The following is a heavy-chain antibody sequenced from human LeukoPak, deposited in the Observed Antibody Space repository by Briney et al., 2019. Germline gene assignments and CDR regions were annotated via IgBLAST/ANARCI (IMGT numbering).Heavy chain of an antibody. CDR1: GFTFSDYY. J-gene: IGHJ4*02. CDR2: ISSSGSTI. D-gene: IGHD3-22*01. V-gene: IGHV3-11*01. CDR3: ARDLLSAYYYDSSGPSDY. Sequence: GGSLRLSCAASGFTFSDYYMSWIRQAPGKGLEWVSYISSSGSTIYYADSVKGRFTISRDNAKNSLYLQMNSLRAEDTAVYYCARDLLSAYYYDSSGPSDYWGQGTLVTVSS.